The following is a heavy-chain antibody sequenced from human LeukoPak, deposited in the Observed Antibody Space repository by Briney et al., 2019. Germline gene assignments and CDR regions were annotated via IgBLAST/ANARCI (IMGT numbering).Heavy chain of an antibody. CDR3: ARVQGLDLHWYFDL. Sequence: GGSLRLSCAASGFTFSSYDMHWVRQATGKGLEWVSAIGTAGDTYYPGSVKGRFTISRENAKNSLYLQMNSLRAGDTAVYYCARVQGLDLHWYFDLWGRGTLVTVSS. CDR2: IGTAGDT. CDR1: GFTFSSYD. J-gene: IGHJ2*01. V-gene: IGHV3-13*01.